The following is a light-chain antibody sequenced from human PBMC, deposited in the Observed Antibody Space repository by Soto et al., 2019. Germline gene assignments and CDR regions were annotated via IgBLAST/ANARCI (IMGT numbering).Light chain of an antibody. V-gene: IGKV1-39*01. CDR1: QDTGSF. Sequence: DIQMTQSPSSLSASVGDRVTITCRASQDTGSFLNWYQQRPGKAPNLLIYAASNLQSGVPSRFSGSGSWTDFTLTIRSLQPEDFATYFCQQSYSTPWTFGQGTKVEIK. CDR2: AAS. J-gene: IGKJ1*01. CDR3: QQSYSTPWT.